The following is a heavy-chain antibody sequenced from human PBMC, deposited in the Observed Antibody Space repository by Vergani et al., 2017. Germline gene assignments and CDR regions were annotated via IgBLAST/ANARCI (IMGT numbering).Heavy chain of an antibody. J-gene: IGHJ4*02. CDR3: AKGGRYXFWGGYYTIDYFDY. CDR1: GFTFSSYG. CDR2: ISYDGSNK. V-gene: IGHV3-30*18. Sequence: QVQLVESGGGVVQPGRSLTLSCAASGFTFSSYGMHWVRQAPGKGLEWVAVISYDGSNKYYADSVKGRFTISRDNSKNTLYLQMNSLRAEDTAVYYCAKGGRYXFWGGYYTIDYFDYWGQGTLVTVSS. D-gene: IGHD3-3*01.